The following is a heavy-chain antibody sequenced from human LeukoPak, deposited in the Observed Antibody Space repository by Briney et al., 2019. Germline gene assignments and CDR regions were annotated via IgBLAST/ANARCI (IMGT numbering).Heavy chain of an antibody. Sequence: ASMKVSCKASGYTFISYYMHWVRQAPGQGLEWMGIINPSGGSTSYAQKFQGRVTMTRDTSTSTVYMELSSLRSEDTAVYYCARDESTSILWWWGQGTLVTVSS. D-gene: IGHD2-21*01. CDR1: GYTFISYY. V-gene: IGHV1-46*01. J-gene: IGHJ1*01. CDR3: ARDESTSILWW. CDR2: INPSGGST.